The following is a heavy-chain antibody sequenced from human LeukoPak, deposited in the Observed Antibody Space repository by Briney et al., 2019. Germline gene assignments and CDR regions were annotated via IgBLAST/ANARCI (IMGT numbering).Heavy chain of an antibody. Sequence: SETLSLTCAVYGGSFSGYYWSWIRQPPGKGLEWIGEINHSGGTNYNPSLKSRVTISVDTSKNQFSLKLSSVTAADTAVYYCASRYSSGWYYGMDVWGKGTTVTVSS. CDR3: ASRYSSGWYYGMDV. CDR1: GGSFSGYY. J-gene: IGHJ6*04. D-gene: IGHD6-19*01. V-gene: IGHV4-34*01. CDR2: INHSGGT.